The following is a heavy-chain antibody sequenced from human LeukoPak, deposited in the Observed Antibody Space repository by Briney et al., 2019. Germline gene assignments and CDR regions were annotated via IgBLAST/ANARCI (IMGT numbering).Heavy chain of an antibody. CDR3: ARVAGSDP. D-gene: IGHD6-19*01. CDR1: GFTFSSYS. V-gene: IGHV3-21*01. J-gene: IGHJ5*02. CDR2: ISSSSSYI. Sequence: GGFLILSCAASGFTFSSYSMNWVRQAPGNGLEWVSSISSSSSYIYYADSVKGRFTISRDNAKNSLYLQMDSLRAEDTAVYYCARVAGSDPWGQGTLVTVSS.